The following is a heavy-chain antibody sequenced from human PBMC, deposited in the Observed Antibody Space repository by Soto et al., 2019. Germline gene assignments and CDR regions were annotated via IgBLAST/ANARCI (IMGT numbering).Heavy chain of an antibody. J-gene: IGHJ6*02. CDR2: ISGSGGST. D-gene: IGHD3-3*01. CDR1: GFTFSSYA. Sequence: GGSLRLSCAASGFTFSSYAMSWVRQAPGKGLEWVSAISGSGGSTYYADSVKGRFTISRDNSKNTLYLQMNSLRAEDTAVYYCAKGRGDFWSGYYTGFYGYYGMDVWGQGTTVTVSS. CDR3: AKGRGDFWSGYYTGFYGYYGMDV. V-gene: IGHV3-23*01.